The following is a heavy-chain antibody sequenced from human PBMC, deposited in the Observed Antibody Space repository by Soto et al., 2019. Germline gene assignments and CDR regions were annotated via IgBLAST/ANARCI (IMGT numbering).Heavy chain of an antibody. CDR3: ARSRTQLWPDAFDI. Sequence: ASVKVSCKASGYTFTSYDINWVRQAPGQGLEWMGWINPNSGGTNYAQKFQGRVTMTRETSISIAYMELNSLRSDDTAVYYCARSRTQLWPDAFDIWGQGTMVTVS. J-gene: IGHJ3*02. D-gene: IGHD5-18*01. CDR1: GYTFTSYD. V-gene: IGHV1-2*02. CDR2: INPNSGGT.